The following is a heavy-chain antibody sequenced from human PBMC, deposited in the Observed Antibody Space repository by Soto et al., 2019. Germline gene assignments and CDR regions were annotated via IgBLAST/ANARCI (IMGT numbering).Heavy chain of an antibody. Sequence: GGSLRLSCAASGFTFSSYAMSWVRQAPGKGLEWVSAISGSGGSTYYADSVKGRFTISRDNSKNTLYLQMNSLRAEDTAVYYCAKDRRGSSTTPSKYYYYYGMDVWGQGTTVTVSS. CDR1: GFTFSSYA. D-gene: IGHD6-6*01. J-gene: IGHJ6*02. CDR3: AKDRRGSSTTPSKYYYYYGMDV. V-gene: IGHV3-23*01. CDR2: ISGSGGST.